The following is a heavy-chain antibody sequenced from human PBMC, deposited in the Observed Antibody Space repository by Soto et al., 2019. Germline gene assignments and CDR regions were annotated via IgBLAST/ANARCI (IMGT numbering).Heavy chain of an antibody. CDR2: ISYDGSNK. CDR1: GFTFSTYA. D-gene: IGHD6-19*01. CDR3: ARDQWLEVPAMSYYFDY. J-gene: IGHJ4*02. V-gene: IGHV3-30-3*01. Sequence: AGGALRLPCAAAGFTFSTYAMHWGRPAPGKGLEWVAVISYDGSNKYYADSVKGRFTISRDNSKNTLYLQMNSLRAEDTAVYYCARDQWLEVPAMSYYFDYWGQGTLVTVSS.